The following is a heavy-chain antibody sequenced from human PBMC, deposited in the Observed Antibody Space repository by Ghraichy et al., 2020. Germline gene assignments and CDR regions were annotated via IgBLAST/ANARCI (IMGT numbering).Heavy chain of an antibody. V-gene: IGHV3-23*01. CDR1: GFTFSSYA. J-gene: IGHJ6*02. Sequence: GGSLRLSCAASGFTFSSYAMSWVRQAPGKGLEWVSVISGSGGSTYNADSVKGRFTISRDNSKNTLSLQMNSLRAEDTALYYCAKYDSSGSYYYSGMDVWGQGTTVTVSS. D-gene: IGHD3-22*01. CDR2: ISGSGGST. CDR3: AKYDSSGSYYYSGMDV.